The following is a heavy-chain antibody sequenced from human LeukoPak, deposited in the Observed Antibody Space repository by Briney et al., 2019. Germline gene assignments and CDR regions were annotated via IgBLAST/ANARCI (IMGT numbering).Heavy chain of an antibody. CDR3: ARGTYSYGTEVWFDP. V-gene: IGHV4-59*01. Sequence: SETLSLTCTVSGGSISTYYWSWIRQPPGKGLEWIGYIYYTGSTDYNPSLEGRLTISVDTSKNQFSLKLSSVTAADTAVYYCARGTYSYGTEVWFDPWGQGTLVTVSS. D-gene: IGHD3-10*01. CDR1: GGSISTYY. J-gene: IGHJ5*02. CDR2: IYYTGST.